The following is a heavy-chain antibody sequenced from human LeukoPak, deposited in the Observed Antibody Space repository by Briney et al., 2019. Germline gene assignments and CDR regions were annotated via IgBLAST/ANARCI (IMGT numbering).Heavy chain of an antibody. V-gene: IGHV4-30-4*01. D-gene: IGHD3-3*01. J-gene: IGHJ4*02. CDR1: GGSISSGDYY. Sequence: PSETLSLTCTVSGGSISSGDYYWSWIRQPPGKGLEWIGYIYYGGSTYYNPSLKSRVTISVDTSKNQFSLKLSSVTAADTAVYYCASGYYDFWSGYSYYFDYWGQGTLVTVSS. CDR3: ASGYYDFWSGYSYYFDY. CDR2: IYYGGST.